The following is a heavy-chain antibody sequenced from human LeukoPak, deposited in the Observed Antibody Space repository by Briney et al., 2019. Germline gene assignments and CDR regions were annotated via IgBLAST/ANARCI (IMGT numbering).Heavy chain of an antibody. CDR2: INPNSGGT. Sequence: GASVKVSCKASGYTFTDYYMHWVRQAPGQGLEWMGWINPNSGGTNYAQKFQGRVTMTRDTSISTAYMELSRLRSDDTAVYYCARGSPSSSGWYGDYWGQGTLVTVSS. V-gene: IGHV1-2*02. CDR3: ARGSPSSSGWYGDY. CDR1: GYTFTDYY. J-gene: IGHJ4*02. D-gene: IGHD6-19*01.